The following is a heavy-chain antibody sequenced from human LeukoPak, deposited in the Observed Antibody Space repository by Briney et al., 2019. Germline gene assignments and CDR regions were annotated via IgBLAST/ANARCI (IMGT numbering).Heavy chain of an antibody. Sequence: GESLKISCKGSGYNFATNWIGWVRPMPGKGLEWMGMIYPGDSDTRYSPSFQGQVTISGDKSINTAYLQWSSLKASDTAMYFCARPTYSTNWDYWGQGTRVTVSS. CDR2: IYPGDSDT. CDR3: ARPTYSTNWDY. D-gene: IGHD6-13*01. V-gene: IGHV5-51*01. CDR1: GYNFATNW. J-gene: IGHJ4*02.